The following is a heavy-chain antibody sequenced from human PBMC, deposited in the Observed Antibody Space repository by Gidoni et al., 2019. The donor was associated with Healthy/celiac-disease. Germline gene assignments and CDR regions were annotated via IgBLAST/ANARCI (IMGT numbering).Heavy chain of an antibody. CDR1: GFTFSSYG. J-gene: IGHJ1*01. V-gene: IGHV3-33*01. CDR2: IWYDGSNK. CDR3: ARGGWELDSWYFQH. Sequence: QVQLVESGGGVVQPGRSLRLSCAASGFTFSSYGMHWVRQAPGKGLEWVAFIWYDGSNKYYADSVKGRFTISIDNSKNTLYLQMNSLRAEDTAVYYCARGGWELDSWYFQHWGQGTLVTVSS. D-gene: IGHD1-26*01.